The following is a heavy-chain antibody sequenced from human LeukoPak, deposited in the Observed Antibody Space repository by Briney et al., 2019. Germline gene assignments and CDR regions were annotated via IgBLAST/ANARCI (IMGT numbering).Heavy chain of an antibody. D-gene: IGHD1-26*01. V-gene: IGHV1-69*05. Sequence: SVKVSCKASGGTFSSYAISWVRQAAGQGLEWVGRLIPIFGTANYAQKFQGRDTITTDESTSTAYMELSSLRSEDTAVYFCAREQVGATMTIDYWSQGTLVTVSS. CDR1: GGTFSSYA. J-gene: IGHJ4*02. CDR2: LIPIFGTA. CDR3: AREQVGATMTIDY.